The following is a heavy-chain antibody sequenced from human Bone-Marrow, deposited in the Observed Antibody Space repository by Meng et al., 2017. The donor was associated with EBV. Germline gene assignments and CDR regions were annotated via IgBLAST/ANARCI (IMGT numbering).Heavy chain of an antibody. CDR3: ARESGRGYTPDF. CDR2: FIPILGTP. J-gene: IGHJ4*02. Sequence: QGQGVQSGGEVKRPGSSVKVSCKASGGAFSNSAISWVRQAPGQGLEWMGGFIPILGTPNYAQKYQDRVTITADESTSTAYMELSGLRSEDTAVYYCARESGRGYTPDFWGQGTLVTVSS. CDR1: GGAFSNSA. D-gene: IGHD3-10*01. V-gene: IGHV1-69*01.